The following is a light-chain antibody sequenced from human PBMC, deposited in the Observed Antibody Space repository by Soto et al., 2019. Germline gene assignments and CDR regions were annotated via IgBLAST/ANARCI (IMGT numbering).Light chain of an antibody. CDR3: SSYTSSSTYV. Sequence: QSALTQPASVSGSPGQSITISFTGTSSDVGGNKYVSWYQQHPGEAPKLMIYEVSNRPSGVSNRFSGSKSGNTASLTISGLQAEDEADYYCSSYTSSSTYVFGTGTKLTVL. CDR2: EVS. CDR1: SSDVGGNKY. J-gene: IGLJ1*01. V-gene: IGLV2-14*01.